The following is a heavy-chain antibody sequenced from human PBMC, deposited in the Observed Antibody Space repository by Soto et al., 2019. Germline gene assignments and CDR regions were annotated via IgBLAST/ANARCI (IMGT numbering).Heavy chain of an antibody. CDR2: IYHSGGT. Sequence: QVQLQESGPGLVKPSGTLSLTCTVSGDSISSSTNWWNWVRQPPGKGLEWIGEIYHSGGTNYNPALTRRVTLSVDNPKNQPSLKLNSVPAAHTAVYHCASLGMSPTVADYWGQGTLVTVSS. J-gene: IGHJ4*02. CDR3: ASLGMSPTVADY. V-gene: IGHV4-4*02. D-gene: IGHD4-17*01. CDR1: GDSISSSTNW.